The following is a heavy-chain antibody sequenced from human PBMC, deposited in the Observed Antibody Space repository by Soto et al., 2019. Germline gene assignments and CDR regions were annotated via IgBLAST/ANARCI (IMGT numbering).Heavy chain of an antibody. CDR3: VRGRSYSVYDF. CDR2: IYPSGST. V-gene: IGHV4-4*07. CDR1: GGSISGHS. Sequence: SETLSLTCTVSGGSISGHSWIWVRQPAGRGLEWIGHIYPSGSTSYNPSLRSRVTMSLDTSKNQIFLNLTSVTAADTAVFYCVRGRSYSVYDFWGPGTLVTVSS. D-gene: IGHD5-12*01. J-gene: IGHJ4*02.